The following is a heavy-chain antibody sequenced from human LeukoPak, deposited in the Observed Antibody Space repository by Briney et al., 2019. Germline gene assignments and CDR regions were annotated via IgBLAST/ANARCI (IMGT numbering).Heavy chain of an antibody. V-gene: IGHV4-39*07. D-gene: IGHD3-16*02. J-gene: IGHJ4*02. CDR2: MYYRGST. CDR3: ARDPIMITFGGVIVTRPAFDY. CDR1: GGSISSSSHY. Sequence: SETLSLTCTVSGGSISSSSHYWGWIRQPPGKGLEWIGSMYYRGSTYHNPSLKSRVTISVDTSKNQFSLKLSSVTAADTAVYYCARDPIMITFGGVIVTRPAFDYWGQGTLVTVSS.